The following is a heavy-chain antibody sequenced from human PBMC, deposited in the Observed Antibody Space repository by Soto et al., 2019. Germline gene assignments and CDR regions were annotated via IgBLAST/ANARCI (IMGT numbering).Heavy chain of an antibody. CDR3: ARGVLYYYDSSGYPHWLDP. CDR1: GFTFGSYE. V-gene: IGHV3-48*03. Sequence: PGGSLRLSCGASGFTFGSYEMSWVRQAPGKGLEWVSYISSSGSIIYYADSVKGRFTISRDNAKNSLYLQMNSLRAEDTAVYYCARGVLYYYDSSGYPHWLDPWGQGTLVTVSS. J-gene: IGHJ5*02. CDR2: ISSSGSII. D-gene: IGHD3-22*01.